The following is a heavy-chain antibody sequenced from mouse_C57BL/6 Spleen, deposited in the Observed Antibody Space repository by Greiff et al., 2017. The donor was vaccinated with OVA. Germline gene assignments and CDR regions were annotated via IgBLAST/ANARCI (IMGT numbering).Heavy chain of an antibody. CDR3: ARQGYGSYFDY. CDR1: GFTFSSYG. Sequence: DVKLQESGGDLVKPGGSLKLSCAASGFTFSSYGMSWVRQTPDKRLEWVATISSGGSYTYYPDSVKGRFTISRDNAKNTLYLQMSSLKSEDTAMYYCARQGYGSYFDYWGQGTTLTVSS. D-gene: IGHD1-1*01. V-gene: IGHV5-6*02. CDR2: ISSGGSYT. J-gene: IGHJ2*01.